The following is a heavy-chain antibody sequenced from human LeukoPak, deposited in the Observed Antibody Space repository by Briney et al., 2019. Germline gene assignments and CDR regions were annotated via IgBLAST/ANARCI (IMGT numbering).Heavy chain of an antibody. V-gene: IGHV1-46*01. D-gene: IGHD4-17*01. CDR2: INPSGGST. CDR3: ARSDYGDWGGY. CDR1: GYTFTSYY. J-gene: IGHJ4*02. Sequence: ASVKVSRKASGYTFTSYYMHWVRQAPGQGLEWMGIINPSGGSTSYAQKFQGRVTMTRDTSTSTVYMELSSLRSEDTAVYYCARSDYGDWGGYWGQGTLVTVSS.